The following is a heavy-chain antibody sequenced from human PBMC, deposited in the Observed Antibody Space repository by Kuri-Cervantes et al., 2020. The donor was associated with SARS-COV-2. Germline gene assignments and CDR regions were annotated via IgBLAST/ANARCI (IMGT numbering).Heavy chain of an antibody. CDR2: ISYDGSNK. J-gene: IGHJ4*02. V-gene: IGHV3-30*14. CDR3: VKVNNPQAAIYYFDY. CDR1: GFTFSSYA. D-gene: IGHD2-2*01. Sequence: GESLKISCAASGFTFSSYAMHWVRQAPGKGLEWVAVISYDGSNKYYADSVKGRFTISRDNSKNTLYLQMSSLRAEDTAVYYCVKVNNPQAAIYYFDYWGQGTLVTVSS.